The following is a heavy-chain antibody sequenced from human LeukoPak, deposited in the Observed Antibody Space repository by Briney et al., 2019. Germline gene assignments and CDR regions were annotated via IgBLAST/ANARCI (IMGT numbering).Heavy chain of an antibody. CDR2: ITSTSSTI. J-gene: IGHJ6*03. Sequence: GGSLRLSCAASGSAFNTYSMNWVRQAPGKGLEWVSYITSTSSTIHHADSVKGRFTISRDNVKNSLSLQMNSLRAEDTAVYYCARVRAGLSAGYYYYMDVWGKGTTVTVSS. CDR3: ARVRAGLSAGYYYYMDV. D-gene: IGHD3-10*01. CDR1: GSAFNTYS. V-gene: IGHV3-48*01.